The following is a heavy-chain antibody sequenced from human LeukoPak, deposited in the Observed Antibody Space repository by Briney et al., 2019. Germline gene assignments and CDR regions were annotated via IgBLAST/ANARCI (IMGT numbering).Heavy chain of an antibody. Sequence: GGSLRLSCAASGFTFSSYDMYWVRQAPGKGLEWVSYISSGGSTTHYGDSVKGRFTISRDNAKNTLYLQMNSLRAEDTAVYYCARDGSRVFDFWSGFPPGDWFDPWGQGTLVTVSS. D-gene: IGHD3-3*01. J-gene: IGHJ5*02. CDR2: ISSGGSTT. CDR3: ARDGSRVFDFWSGFPPGDWFDP. V-gene: IGHV3-48*03. CDR1: GFTFSSYD.